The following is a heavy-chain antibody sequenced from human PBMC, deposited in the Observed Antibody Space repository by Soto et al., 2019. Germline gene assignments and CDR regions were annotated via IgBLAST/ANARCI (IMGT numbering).Heavy chain of an antibody. CDR3: ARGGLGVDWFSAFAY. CDR1: GGSSSSGGYC. V-gene: IGHV4-31*03. J-gene: IGHJ4*02. Sequence: SVTLCLTCTVAGGSSSSGGYCWSWIRQHPGKGLEWIGYIYYSGSTYYNPSLKSRVTISVDTSKNQFSLKLSSVTAADTAVYYCARGGLGVDWFSAFAYWGQGTLVPVSS. D-gene: IGHD3-9*01. CDR2: IYYSGST.